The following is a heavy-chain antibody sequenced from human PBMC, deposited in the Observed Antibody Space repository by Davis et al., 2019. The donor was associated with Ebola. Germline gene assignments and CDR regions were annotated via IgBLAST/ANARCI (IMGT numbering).Heavy chain of an antibody. J-gene: IGHJ5*02. CDR3: ARGVTGTTDWFDP. V-gene: IGHV1-18*01. D-gene: IGHD1-7*01. Sequence: LQGRVTMTTDTSTSTAYMELRSLRSDDTAVYYCARGVTGTTDWFDPWGQGTLVTVSS.